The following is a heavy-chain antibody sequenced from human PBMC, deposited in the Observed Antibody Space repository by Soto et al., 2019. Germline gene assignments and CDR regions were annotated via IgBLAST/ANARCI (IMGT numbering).Heavy chain of an antibody. V-gene: IGHV5-51*01. CDR2: IYPGDSDT. CDR1: GYSFTNYW. J-gene: IGHJ4*02. CDR3: ARSRITGSTWTFDY. D-gene: IGHD1-20*01. Sequence: GESLKISCRGSGYSFTNYWIGWVRQMPGKGLEWMGIIYPGDSDTRYSPSFQGQVTISVDKSISTAYLQWRSLKASDSGMYYCARSRITGSTWTFDYWGQETLVTVSS.